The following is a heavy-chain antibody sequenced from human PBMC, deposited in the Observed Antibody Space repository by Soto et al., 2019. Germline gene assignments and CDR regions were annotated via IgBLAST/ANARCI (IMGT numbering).Heavy chain of an antibody. J-gene: IGHJ2*01. CDR3: ARGRRLEIQLWLGWYFDL. CDR1: GGSFSGYY. D-gene: IGHD5-18*01. Sequence: SETLSLTCAVYGGSFSGYYWSWIRQPPGKGLEWIGEINHSGSTNYNPSLKSRVTISVDTSKNQFSLKLSSVTAADTAVYYCARGRRLEIQLWLGWYFDLWGRGTLVTVSS. V-gene: IGHV4-34*01. CDR2: INHSGST.